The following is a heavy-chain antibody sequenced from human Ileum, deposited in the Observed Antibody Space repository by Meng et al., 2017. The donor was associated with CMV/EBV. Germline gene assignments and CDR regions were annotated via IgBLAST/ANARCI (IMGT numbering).Heavy chain of an antibody. CDR1: GYTFIDYY. CDR3: ARVPYYYDSSGYYNWFDP. Sequence: ASVKVSCKASGYTFIDYYIHWVRQAPGQGLEWMGWINPNSGGTNYAQKFQGRVTMTRDTSISTAYMELSRLRSDDTAVYYCARVPYYYDSSGYYNWFDPWGQGTLVTVSS. J-gene: IGHJ5*02. D-gene: IGHD3-22*01. V-gene: IGHV1-2*02. CDR2: INPNSGGT.